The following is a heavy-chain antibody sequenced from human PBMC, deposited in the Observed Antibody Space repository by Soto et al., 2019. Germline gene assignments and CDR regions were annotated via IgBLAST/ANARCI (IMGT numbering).Heavy chain of an antibody. V-gene: IGHV1-18*01. CDR3: AREAVTTSGYYYYYYMDV. CDR1: GYTFTSYS. D-gene: IGHD4-17*01. J-gene: IGHJ6*03. CDR2: ISAYNGNT. Sequence: ASVKVSCKASGYTFTSYSSSWVRQAHRQGLEWMGWISAYNGNTNYAQKVQGRVTMTTDTSTSTAYMELRSLRSDDTAVYYCAREAVTTSGYYYYYYMDVWGKGTTVTVSS.